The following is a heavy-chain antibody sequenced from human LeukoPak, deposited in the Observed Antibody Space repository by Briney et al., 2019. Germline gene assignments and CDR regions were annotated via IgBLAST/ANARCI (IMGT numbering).Heavy chain of an antibody. CDR3: ARVPYCSGGSCYPRPYYGMDV. D-gene: IGHD2-15*01. V-gene: IGHV1-3*01. J-gene: IGHJ6*02. Sequence: KLQGRVTITRDTSASTAYMELSSLRSEDTAVYYCARVPYCSGGSCYPRPYYGMDVWGQGTTVTVSS.